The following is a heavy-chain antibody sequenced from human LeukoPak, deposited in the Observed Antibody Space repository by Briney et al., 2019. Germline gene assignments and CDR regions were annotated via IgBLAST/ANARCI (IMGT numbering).Heavy chain of an antibody. D-gene: IGHD5-18*01. CDR2: ISGSGGST. J-gene: IGHJ4*02. V-gene: IGHV3-23*01. Sequence: PGGSLRLSCAASGFTFGSYAMSWVRQAPGKGLEWVSAISGSGGSTYYADSVKGRFTISRDNSKNTLYLQMNSLRAEDTAVYYCAKDLNTDTAILRYSDYWGQGTLVTVSS. CDR1: GFTFGSYA. CDR3: AKDLNTDTAILRYSDY.